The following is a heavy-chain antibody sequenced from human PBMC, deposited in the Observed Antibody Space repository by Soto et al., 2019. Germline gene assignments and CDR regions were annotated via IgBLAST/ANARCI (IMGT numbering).Heavy chain of an antibody. D-gene: IGHD2-2*01. V-gene: IGHV4-30-2*01. J-gene: IGHJ5*02. CDR1: GGSIRSGGYS. CDR3: ARVPDR. Sequence: SETLSVTCAVCGGSIRSGGYSWSWIRQPPGKGLEWIGYIYHSGSTYYNPSLKSRVTISVDRSKNQFSLKLSSVTAADTAVYYCARVPDRWGQGTLVTVS. CDR2: IYHSGST.